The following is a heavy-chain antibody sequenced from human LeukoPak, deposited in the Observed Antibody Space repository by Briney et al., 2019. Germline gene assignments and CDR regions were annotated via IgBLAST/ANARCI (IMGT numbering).Heavy chain of an antibody. CDR2: ITGDGGGT. Sequence: PGGSLRLSCAASGFTFRNYVMSWVRQVPGKGLEWVSAITGDGGGTNHADSVKGRFTISRDNSRNTLYLQMNSLRAEDTAVYYCAKDWEEGVVVVAATPPFDYWGQGTLVTVSS. D-gene: IGHD2-15*01. V-gene: IGHV3-23*01. CDR3: AKDWEEGVVVVAATPPFDY. CDR1: GFTFRNYV. J-gene: IGHJ4*02.